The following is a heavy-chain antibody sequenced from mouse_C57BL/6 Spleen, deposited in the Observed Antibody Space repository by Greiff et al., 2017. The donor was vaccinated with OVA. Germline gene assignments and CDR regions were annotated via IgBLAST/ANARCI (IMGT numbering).Heavy chain of an antibody. D-gene: IGHD4-1*01. J-gene: IGHJ1*03. CDR3: ARWTGTWYFDV. CDR1: GYSITSGYY. CDR2: ISYDGSN. V-gene: IGHV3-6*01. Sequence: VQLQQSGPGLVKPSQSLSLTCSVTGYSITSGYYWNWIRQFPGNKLEWMGYISYDGSNNYNPSLKNRISITRDTSKNQFFLKLNSVTTEDTATYYCARWTGTWYFDVWGTGTTVTVSS.